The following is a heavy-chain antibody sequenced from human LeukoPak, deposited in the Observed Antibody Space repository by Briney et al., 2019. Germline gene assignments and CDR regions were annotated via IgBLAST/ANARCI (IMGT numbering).Heavy chain of an antibody. V-gene: IGHV3-21*01. CDR1: GFTFSSYA. Sequence: GGSLRLSCAASGFTFSSYAMSWVRQAPGKGLEWVSSISSSSSYIYYADSVKGRFTISRDNAKNSLYLQMNSLRAEDTAVYYCARETWLLLSKGLYYFDYWGQGTLVTVSS. CDR2: ISSSSSYI. J-gene: IGHJ4*02. CDR3: ARETWLLLSKGLYYFDY. D-gene: IGHD3-22*01.